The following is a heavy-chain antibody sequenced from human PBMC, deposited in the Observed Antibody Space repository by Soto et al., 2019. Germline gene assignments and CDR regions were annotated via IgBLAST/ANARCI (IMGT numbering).Heavy chain of an antibody. CDR3: ARDASIEARPGGFDWYFDL. D-gene: IGHD6-6*01. J-gene: IGHJ2*01. CDR2: IIPIFGTA. CDR1: GGTFSSYA. V-gene: IGHV1-69*01. Sequence: QVQLVQSGAEVKKPGSSVKVSCKASGGTFSSYAISWVRQAPGQGLEWMGGIIPIFGTANYAQKFQGRVTITADESTSTAYMELSSLRSEDTAVYYCARDASIEARPGGFDWYFDLWGRGTLVTVSS.